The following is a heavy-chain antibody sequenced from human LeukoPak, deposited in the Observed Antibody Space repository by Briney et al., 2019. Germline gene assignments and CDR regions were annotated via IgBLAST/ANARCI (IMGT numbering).Heavy chain of an antibody. J-gene: IGHJ3*01. V-gene: IGHV3-48*01. Sequence: GGSLRLSCPASGFTFSSYSMNWVRQAPGKGLERVSYISSSSSTIYYADSVKGRFTISRDNSKNTLYLQMNSLRADDTAVYYCAINARDSVFDLWGQGTMVTVSS. CDR2: ISSSSSTI. CDR3: AINARDSVFDL. CDR1: GFTFSSYS.